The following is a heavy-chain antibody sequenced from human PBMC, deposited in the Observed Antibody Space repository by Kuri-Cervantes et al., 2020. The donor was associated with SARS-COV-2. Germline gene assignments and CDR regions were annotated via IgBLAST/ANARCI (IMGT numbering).Heavy chain of an antibody. CDR2: ISSSSSTI. J-gene: IGHJ4*02. V-gene: IGHV3-48*02. D-gene: IGHD3-22*01. Sequence: GGSLRLSCAASGFTFSSYSMNWVRQAPGKRLEWVSYISSSSSTIYYADSVKGRFTISRDNAKNSLYLQMNSLRDEDTAVYYCAREGYYDSSGYFDYWGQGTLVTVSS. CDR3: AREGYYDSSGYFDY. CDR1: GFTFSSYS.